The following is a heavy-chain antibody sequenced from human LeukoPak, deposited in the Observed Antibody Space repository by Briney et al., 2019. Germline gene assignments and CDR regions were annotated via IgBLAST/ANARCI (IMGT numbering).Heavy chain of an antibody. CDR2: IDHSGST. CDR3: ARGRVADTNYGY. CDR1: GGSFSGYS. V-gene: IGHV4-34*01. Sequence: SETLSLTWAVYGGSFSGYSWNWIRQPPGKGLGWIGEIDHSGSTNYNTSLKIRVTISVDTSKKQFSLKLNSVTAADTAVYYCARGRVADTNYGYWGQGTLVTVSS. D-gene: IGHD4-17*01. J-gene: IGHJ4*02.